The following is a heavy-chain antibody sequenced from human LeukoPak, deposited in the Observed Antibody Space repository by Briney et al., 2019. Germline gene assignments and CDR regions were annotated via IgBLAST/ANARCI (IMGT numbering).Heavy chain of an antibody. CDR1: GFTFDDYA. D-gene: IGHD1-14*01. CDR3: ARGSHSNKPSYYYMDV. Sequence: GGSLRLSCAASGFTFDDYAMHWVRQAPGKGLEWVSAINWNSGNIGYADSVKGRFTISRDNAKNSLYLQMNSLRAEDTAVYYCARGSHSNKPSYYYMDVWGKGTTVTVSS. J-gene: IGHJ6*03. V-gene: IGHV3-9*01. CDR2: INWNSGNI.